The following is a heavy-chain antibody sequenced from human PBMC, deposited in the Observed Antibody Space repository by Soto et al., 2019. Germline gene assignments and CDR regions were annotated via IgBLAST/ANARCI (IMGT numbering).Heavy chain of an antibody. CDR3: ARAVFRSGANDAFDI. CDR1: GGSVSSGSYY. J-gene: IGHJ3*02. V-gene: IGHV4-61*01. D-gene: IGHD3-3*01. CDR2: IYYSGST. Sequence: PSETLSLTCTVSGGSVSSGSYYWSWIRQPPGKGLEWIGYIYYSGSTNYNPSLKSRVTISVDTSKNQFSLKLSSVTAADTAVYYCARAVFRSGANDAFDIWGQGTMVTVSS.